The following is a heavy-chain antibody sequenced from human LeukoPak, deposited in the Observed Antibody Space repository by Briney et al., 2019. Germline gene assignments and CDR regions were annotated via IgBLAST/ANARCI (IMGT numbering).Heavy chain of an antibody. CDR1: GYSISSGYF. V-gene: IGHV4-38-2*01. Sequence: PSETLSLTCSVSGYSISSGYFWGWIRQPPGKGLEWIGSSYHSGSTYYTPSLKSRVTISVDTSKNQFSLKLSSVTAADTAVYYCASLYGSGSYYPSDYWGQGTLVTVSS. CDR3: ASLYGSGSYYPSDY. CDR2: SYHSGST. J-gene: IGHJ4*02. D-gene: IGHD3-10*01.